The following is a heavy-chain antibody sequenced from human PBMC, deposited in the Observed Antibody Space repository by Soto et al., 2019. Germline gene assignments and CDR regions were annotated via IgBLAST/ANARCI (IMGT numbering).Heavy chain of an antibody. CDR1: GGSINSDY. V-gene: IGHV4-59*01. Sequence: QVQLQESGPGLVRPSETLSLTCTVSGGSINSDYWSWIRQSPGKGLEWIGYVFFSGSTNYNHSFKSRVTISVDTSKNQIYLRVTSVTAADTAVYYCVRGRPMYNWIYWGQGTLVTVSS. CDR3: VRGRPMYNWIY. D-gene: IGHD1-20*01. CDR2: VFFSGST. J-gene: IGHJ4*02.